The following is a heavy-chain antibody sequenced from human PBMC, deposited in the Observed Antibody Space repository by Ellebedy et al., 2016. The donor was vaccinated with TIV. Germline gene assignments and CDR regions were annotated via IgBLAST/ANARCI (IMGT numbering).Heavy chain of an antibody. Sequence: MPSETLSLTCTVSGGSISSGGYYWSWIRHHPGKGLEWIGYIYYSGSTYYNPSLKSRVTISVDKSKNQFSLKLSSVTAADTAVYYCARDRTVQGGVVIYGMDVWGQGTTVTVSS. CDR1: GGSISSGGYY. J-gene: IGHJ6*02. V-gene: IGHV4-31*03. CDR2: IYYSGST. CDR3: ARDRTVQGGVVIYGMDV. D-gene: IGHD3-3*01.